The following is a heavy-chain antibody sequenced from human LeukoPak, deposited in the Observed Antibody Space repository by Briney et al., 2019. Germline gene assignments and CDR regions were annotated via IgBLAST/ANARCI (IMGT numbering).Heavy chain of an antibody. CDR3: AKWLTSSGYYYVGAFDY. J-gene: IGHJ4*02. D-gene: IGHD3-22*01. CDR1: GFTFDDYA. CDR2: ISWNSGSI. Sequence: GRSLRLSCAASGFTFDDYAMHWVRQAPGKGLEWVSGISWNSGSIGYAESVKGRFTISRDNAKNSLYLQMNSLRAEDTALYYCAKWLTSSGYYYVGAFDYWGQGTLVTVSS. V-gene: IGHV3-9*01.